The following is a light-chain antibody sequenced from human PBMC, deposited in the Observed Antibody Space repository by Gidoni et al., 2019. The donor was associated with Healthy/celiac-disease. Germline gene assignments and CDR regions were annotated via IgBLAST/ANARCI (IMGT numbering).Light chain of an antibody. CDR3: QQSYSTPST. V-gene: IGKV1-39*01. CDR1: QSISSY. CDR2: AAS. J-gene: IGKJ1*01. Sequence: DIQMTQSPSSLSASVGDRVTITCRASQSISSYLNWYQQKPGKAPKRLIYAASSLQSGVPSRFSGSGYGTDFTLTISSLQPEDFATYYCQQSYSTPSTFGQGTKVEIK.